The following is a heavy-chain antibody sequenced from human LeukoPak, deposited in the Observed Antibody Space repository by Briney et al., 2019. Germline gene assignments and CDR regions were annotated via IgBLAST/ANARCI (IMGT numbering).Heavy chain of an antibody. CDR1: GGSISSYY. CDR3: AKSGCSSSSCPGFL. CDR2: ISYSGST. D-gene: IGHD2-2*01. V-gene: IGHV4-59*08. Sequence: SETLSLTCTVSGGSISSYYWSWIRQPPGKGLEWIGYISYSGSTNYNPSLKSRVTISQDTSNNQFSLKLRSVTAADTAVYYCAKSGCSSSSCPGFLWGQGTLVTVSS. J-gene: IGHJ4*02.